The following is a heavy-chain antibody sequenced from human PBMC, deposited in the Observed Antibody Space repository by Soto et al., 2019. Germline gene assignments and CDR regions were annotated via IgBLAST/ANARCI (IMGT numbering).Heavy chain of an antibody. J-gene: IGHJ4*02. CDR1: GFTFSSYA. CDR2: ISYDGSNK. V-gene: IGHV3-30-3*01. CDR3: ARDPLAAGYFDY. Sequence: GGSLRLSCAASGFTFSSYAMHWVRQAPGKGLEWVAVISYDGSNKYYADSVKGRFTISRDNSKNTLYLQMNSLRAEDTAVYYCARDPLAAGYFDYWGQGTLVTVSS.